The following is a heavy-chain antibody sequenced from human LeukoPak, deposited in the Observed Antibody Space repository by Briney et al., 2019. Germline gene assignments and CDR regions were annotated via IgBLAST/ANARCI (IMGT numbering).Heavy chain of an antibody. CDR2: IYPANGDT. J-gene: IGHJ4*02. Sequence: ASVKVSCKTAEYTFTSYAIHWVRLAPGQRLEWMGWIYPANGDTKYSQKFQDRVTITRDTSASTAYMELSSLRSEDTAMYYCARGNYYYDSSGCYPVPDYWGQGTLVTVSS. CDR1: EYTFTSYA. CDR3: ARGNYYYDSSGCYPVPDY. V-gene: IGHV1-3*01. D-gene: IGHD3-22*01.